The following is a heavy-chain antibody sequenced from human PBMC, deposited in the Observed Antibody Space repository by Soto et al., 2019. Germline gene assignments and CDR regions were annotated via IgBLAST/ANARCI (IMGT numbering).Heavy chain of an antibody. CDR1: GGSFSGYY. Sequence: SETLSLTCAVYGGSFSGYYWSWIRQPPGKGLEWIGEINHSGSTNYNPSLKSRVTISVDTSKNQSSLKLSSVTAADTAVYYCASTSAYGKYYYYYYGMDVWGQGTKVTVSS. CDR2: INHSGST. J-gene: IGHJ6*02. D-gene: IGHD4-17*01. CDR3: ASTSAYGKYYYYYYGMDV. V-gene: IGHV4-34*01.